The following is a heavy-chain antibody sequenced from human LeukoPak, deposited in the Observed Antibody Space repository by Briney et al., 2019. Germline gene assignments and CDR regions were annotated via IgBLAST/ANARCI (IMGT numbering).Heavy chain of an antibody. D-gene: IGHD6-13*01. J-gene: IGHJ4*02. CDR2: IYYSGST. CDR3: ARDRGAIAAAGNE. Sequence: PSETLSLTCTVSGGSISSSSYYWGWIRQPPGKGLEWIGSIYYSGSTYYNPSLKSRVTISVDTSKNQFSLKLSSVTAADTAVYYCARDRGAIAAAGNEWGQGTLVTVSS. CDR1: GGSISSSSYY. V-gene: IGHV4-39*07.